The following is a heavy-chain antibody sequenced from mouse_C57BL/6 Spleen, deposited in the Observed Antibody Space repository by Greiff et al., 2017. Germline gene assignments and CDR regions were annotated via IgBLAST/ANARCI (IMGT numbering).Heavy chain of an antibody. V-gene: IGHV1-81*01. CDR1: GYTFTSYG. Sequence: QVQLKESGAELARPGASVKLSCKASGYTFTSYGISWVKQRTGQGLEWIGKIYPRSGNTYYNEKFKGKAPLTADKSSSTAYMELGSLTSEDSAVYFCARGYDYEGGHFDYWGQGTTLTVSS. D-gene: IGHD2-4*01. CDR3: ARGYDYEGGHFDY. CDR2: IYPRSGNT. J-gene: IGHJ2*01.